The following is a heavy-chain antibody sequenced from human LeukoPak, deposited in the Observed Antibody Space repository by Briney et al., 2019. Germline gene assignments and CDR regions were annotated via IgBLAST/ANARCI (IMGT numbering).Heavy chain of an antibody. Sequence: ASVKVSCKASGYTFTGYYMHWVRQAPAQGREWTGWVNPNSCGTNYAQQFHGRVTITNVTTHIKAHMQRSRLRSDDTAVYYCASEGGATMIVVLTRPLYFDYWGQGTLVTVSS. CDR3: ASEGGATMIVVLTRPLYFDY. D-gene: IGHD3-22*01. V-gene: IGHV1-2*02. J-gene: IGHJ4*02. CDR2: VNPNSCGT. CDR1: GYTFTGYY.